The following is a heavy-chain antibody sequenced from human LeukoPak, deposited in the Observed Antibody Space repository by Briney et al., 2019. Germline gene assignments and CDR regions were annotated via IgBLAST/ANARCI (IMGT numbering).Heavy chain of an antibody. CDR2: IYHSGST. D-gene: IGHD6-13*01. J-gene: IGHJ4*02. Sequence: SETLSLTCAVSGYSTSSGYYWGWIRQPPGKGLEWIGSIYHSGSTYYNPSLKSRVTISVDTSKNQFSLKLSSVTAADTAVYYCASHRRRGAAAEPDYWGQGTLVTVSS. V-gene: IGHV4-38-2*01. CDR3: ASHRRRGAAAEPDY. CDR1: GYSTSSGYY.